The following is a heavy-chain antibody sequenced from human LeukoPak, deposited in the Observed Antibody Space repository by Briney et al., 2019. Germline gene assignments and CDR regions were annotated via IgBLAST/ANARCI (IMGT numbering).Heavy chain of an antibody. J-gene: IGHJ4*02. CDR1: GGSISSSSYF. Sequence: SETLSLTCIVSGGSISSSSYFWGWIRQPPGKGLEWLGSFYFRGVTYYNPSLKSRVIISVDMSKSQFSLRLSSVTAADTATYYCARPVGSTLVAHYFDYWGQGTLVTVSS. V-gene: IGHV4-39*01. CDR2: FYFRGVT. CDR3: ARPVGSTLVAHYFDY. D-gene: IGHD5-12*01.